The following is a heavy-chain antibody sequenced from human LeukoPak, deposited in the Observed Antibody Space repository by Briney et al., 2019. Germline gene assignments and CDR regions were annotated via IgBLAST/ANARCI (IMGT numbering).Heavy chain of an antibody. J-gene: IGHJ6*03. D-gene: IGHD3-22*01. CDR1: GVSISSSNSY. V-gene: IGHV4-39*07. CDR2: IYYSGNT. CDR3: ARAPSDSSGYSSYYYYMDV. Sequence: SSETPSLTCTVSGVSISSSNSYWGWIRQPPGKGLEWIGSIYYSGNTYYNPSLKSRVTISVDTSKNQFSLKLSSVTAADTAVYYCARAPSDSSGYSSYYYYMDVWGKGTTVTVSS.